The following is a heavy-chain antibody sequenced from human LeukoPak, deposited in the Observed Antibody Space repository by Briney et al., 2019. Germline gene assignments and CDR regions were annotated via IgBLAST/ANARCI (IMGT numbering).Heavy chain of an antibody. J-gene: IGHJ4*02. Sequence: GESLKISCKGSGYSFANYWIAWVRQMPGTGLEWLGIVNTGDSDTKYSPSFQGQVTISADKSISTASLQWSSLKASDTAMYYCARHYSGSYHSSLEYWGQGTLVTVSS. CDR3: ARHYSGSYHSSLEY. V-gene: IGHV5-51*01. CDR2: VNTGDSDT. CDR1: GYSFANYW. D-gene: IGHD1-26*01.